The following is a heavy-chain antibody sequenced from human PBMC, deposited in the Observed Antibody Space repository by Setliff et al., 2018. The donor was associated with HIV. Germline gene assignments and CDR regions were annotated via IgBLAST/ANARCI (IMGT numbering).Heavy chain of an antibody. CDR1: GGSISSYY. D-gene: IGHD3-9*01. CDR2: IYYSGST. J-gene: IGHJ3*02. CDR3: ARRQSYYDILNGRAFDALDI. V-gene: IGHV4-59*08. Sequence: PSETLSLTCTVSGGSISSYYWSWIRQPPGKGLEWIGYIYYSGSTSYNPSLKSRVAISVDTSKNQFSLKLRFVTAADTAVYSCARRQSYYDILNGRAFDALDIWGQGTKVTVSS.